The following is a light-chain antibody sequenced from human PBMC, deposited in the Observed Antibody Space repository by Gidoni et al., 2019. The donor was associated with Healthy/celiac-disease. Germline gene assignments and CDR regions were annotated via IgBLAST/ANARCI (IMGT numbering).Light chain of an antibody. J-gene: IGLJ3*02. Sequence: QSALTQPASVSGSPGQSITISCTGTSSDVGGYNYVSWYQQHPGKAPKLMIYDVSNRPSGVSNRFSGSKSGNTASLTISGLQAEDEADYYCSSYTSSSTREFGGGTKRTVL. V-gene: IGLV2-14*03. CDR2: DVS. CDR3: SSYTSSSTRE. CDR1: SSDVGGYNY.